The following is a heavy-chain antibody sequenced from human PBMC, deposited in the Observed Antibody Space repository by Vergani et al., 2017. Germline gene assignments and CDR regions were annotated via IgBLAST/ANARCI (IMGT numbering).Heavy chain of an antibody. J-gene: IGHJ4*02. CDR3: ARQTWGVAGFTFDY. V-gene: IGHV5-51*01. CDR2: IYPDDSDI. D-gene: IGHD6-19*01. CDR1: GYRFTSYW. Sequence: EVQLVQSGAEVKKPGESLKISCKGSGYRFTSYWIGWVRQMPGKGLEWMGIIYPDDSDIRYSPSFQGQVTISADKSISTAYLQWSSLKASGTAIYYCARQTWGVAGFTFDYWGQGTLVKVSS.